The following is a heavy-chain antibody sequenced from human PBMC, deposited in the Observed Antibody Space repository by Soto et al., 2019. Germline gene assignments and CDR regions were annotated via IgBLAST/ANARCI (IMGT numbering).Heavy chain of an antibody. D-gene: IGHD3-22*01. CDR1: GFTFSIYG. CDR2: ISYDGSIK. J-gene: IGHJ4*02. Sequence: QVQLVESGGGVVQPGRSLRLSCAASGFTFSIYGMHWVRQAPGKGLEWVAVISYDGSIKYYADSVKGRFTISRDNSKNPLYLQMNTLSSEDTAGYYCAKKIPDDRGKFSIDYCGQGTLVTVSS. CDR3: AKKIPDDRGKFSIDY. V-gene: IGHV3-30*18.